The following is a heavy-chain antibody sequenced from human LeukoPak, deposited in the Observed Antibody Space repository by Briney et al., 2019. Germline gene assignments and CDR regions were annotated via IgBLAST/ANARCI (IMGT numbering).Heavy chain of an antibody. CDR3: AKDQRRYYYDSSGYYSD. V-gene: IGHV3-23*01. D-gene: IGHD3-22*01. Sequence: PGGSLRLSCAASGFTFSSYAMSWVRQAPGKGLEWVSAISGSGGSTYYANSVKGRFTISRDNSKNTLYLQMNSLRAEDTAVYYCAKDQRRYYYDSSGYYSDWGQGTLVTVSS. J-gene: IGHJ4*02. CDR2: ISGSGGST. CDR1: GFTFSSYA.